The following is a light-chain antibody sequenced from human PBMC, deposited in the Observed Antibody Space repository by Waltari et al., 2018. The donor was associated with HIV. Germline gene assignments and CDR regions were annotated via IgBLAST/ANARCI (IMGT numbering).Light chain of an antibody. CDR2: EVS. Sequence: ASVSGSPGQSITISCTGTSGDIGGSYSFVSWYQQHPAKVPKLIIFEVSNRPSGVSNRFSGSKSANTASLTISGLQPEDEADYYCSSYTSSHIVIFGGGTKVTVL. V-gene: IGLV2-14*01. CDR1: SGDIGGSYSF. J-gene: IGLJ2*01. CDR3: SSYTSSHIVI.